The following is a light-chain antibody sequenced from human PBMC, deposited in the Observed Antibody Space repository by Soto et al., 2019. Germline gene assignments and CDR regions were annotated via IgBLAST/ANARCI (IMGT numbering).Light chain of an antibody. V-gene: IGKV1-5*01. CDR1: QSVSGW. CDR3: QQYETYLWT. Sequence: DIKMSQSPSTLAASVGDTVTVTCRASQSVSGWLAWYQQKPGEAPKLLIYDASALERGVPSRFSGSGSGTKFTLGIASLQPDDFATYYCQQYETYLWTFGQGTKVDI. CDR2: DAS. J-gene: IGKJ1*01.